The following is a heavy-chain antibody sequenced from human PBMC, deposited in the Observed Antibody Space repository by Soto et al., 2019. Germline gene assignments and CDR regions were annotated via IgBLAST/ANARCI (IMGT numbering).Heavy chain of an antibody. J-gene: IGHJ5*02. V-gene: IGHV3-21*01. Sequence: GGSLRLSCAGSGFTFRSFTMNWVRQAPGKGLEWVSTISSNSAYIYYTDALRGRFTISRDNAKNPLHLQMNSLRAEDTAVYYCTRDASRDSSARGWFDPWGPGTLVTVSS. CDR2: ISSNSAYI. CDR1: GFTFRSFT. D-gene: IGHD6-13*01. CDR3: TRDASRDSSARGWFDP.